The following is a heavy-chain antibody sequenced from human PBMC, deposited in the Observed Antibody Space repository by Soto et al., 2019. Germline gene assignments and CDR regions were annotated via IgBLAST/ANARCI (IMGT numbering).Heavy chain of an antibody. CDR2: IIPIFGTA. D-gene: IGHD1-1*01. Sequence: GASVKVSCKASGGTFSSYAISWVRQAPGQGLEWMGGIIPIFGTANYAQKFQGRVTITADESTSTAYMELSSLRSEDTAVYYCAQGGTYGYYYYSGMDVWGQGTTVTVSS. CDR1: GGTFSSYA. CDR3: AQGGTYGYYYYSGMDV. V-gene: IGHV1-69*13. J-gene: IGHJ6*02.